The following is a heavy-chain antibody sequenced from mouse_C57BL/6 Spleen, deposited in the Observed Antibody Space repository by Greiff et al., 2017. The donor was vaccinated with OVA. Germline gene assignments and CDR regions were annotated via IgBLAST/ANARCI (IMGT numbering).Heavy chain of an antibody. Sequence: QVQLQQSGAELARPGASVKMSCKASGYTFTSYTMHWVKQRPGQGLEWIGYINPSSGYNKYNQKFKDKATLTADKSSSTAYMQLSSLTSEDSAVYYCAGLWDYFDYWGQGTTLTVSS. D-gene: IGHD1-1*02. J-gene: IGHJ2*01. CDR2: INPSSGYN. CDR3: AGLWDYFDY. V-gene: IGHV1-4*01. CDR1: GYTFTSYT.